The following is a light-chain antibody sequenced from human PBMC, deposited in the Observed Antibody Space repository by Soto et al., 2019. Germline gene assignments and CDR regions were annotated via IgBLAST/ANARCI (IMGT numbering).Light chain of an antibody. Sequence: EIVLTQSPATLSLSPGERATLSCRASQSVSSYLAWYQQKPGQAPRLLLYDASNRSTGIPARFSGSGSGTDFTLTISSLEPEDFAVYYGQQRSNWPPLYTFVQGTKLESK. CDR3: QQRSNWPPLYT. CDR2: DAS. CDR1: QSVSSY. V-gene: IGKV3-11*01. J-gene: IGKJ2*01.